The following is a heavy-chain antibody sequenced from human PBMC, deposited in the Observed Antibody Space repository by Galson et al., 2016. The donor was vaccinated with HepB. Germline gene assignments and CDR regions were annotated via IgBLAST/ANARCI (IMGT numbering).Heavy chain of an antibody. CDR3: AREGRGFDFDC. Sequence: SLRLSCAASELIFNNFAIQWVRHAPGKGLEWVAVVSYDGSKKYYADSVKGRFTVSRDNSKNTIYLQMNSLRAEDAAVYYCAREGRGFDFDCWGQGTLVTVSS. J-gene: IGHJ4*02. CDR2: VSYDGSKK. CDR1: ELIFNNFA. V-gene: IGHV3-30-3*01. D-gene: IGHD3-10*01.